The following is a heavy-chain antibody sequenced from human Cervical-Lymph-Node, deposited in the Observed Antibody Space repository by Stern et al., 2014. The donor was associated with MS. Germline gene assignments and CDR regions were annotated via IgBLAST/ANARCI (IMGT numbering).Heavy chain of an antibody. CDR2: ISTNGEST. CDR1: GFTFSSYA. Sequence: EVQLVESGGGLVQPGGSLRLSCVASGFTFSSYAMHWVRQARGKGLEYVSAISTNGESTYYANSVRGRFTISRDNSKNTLYLQMGSLRAEDMAVYYCARVPNRNSNYDYWGQGTQVTVSS. V-gene: IGHV3-64*01. D-gene: IGHD4-11*01. CDR3: ARVPNRNSNYDY. J-gene: IGHJ4*02.